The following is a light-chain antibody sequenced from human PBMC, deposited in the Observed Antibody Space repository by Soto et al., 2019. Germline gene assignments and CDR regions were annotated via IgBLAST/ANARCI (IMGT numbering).Light chain of an antibody. CDR1: QDISNY. CDR2: DAS. J-gene: IGKJ5*01. Sequence: DIQMTQSPSSLSASVGDRVTITCRASQDISNYLNWYQQRPGKAPKLLIYDASNLERGVPSRFSGTRSGNHFTFAITSLQTEDVATYYGQQSDSLPITFGQGTRLEI. CDR3: QQSDSLPIT. V-gene: IGKV1-33*01.